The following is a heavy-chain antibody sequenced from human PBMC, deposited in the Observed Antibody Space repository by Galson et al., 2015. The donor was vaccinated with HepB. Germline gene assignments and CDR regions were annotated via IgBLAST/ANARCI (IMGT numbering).Heavy chain of an antibody. CDR1: GGPISGYY. Sequence: SETLSLTCTVSGGPISGYYWSWIRQSPGKGLEWIAHIYYTGITHYNPSLKSRSTISLDMSKNQCSLKLGSGTAADTAVYYCARAAGGSPARNFDHWGQGTLVAVSS. CDR2: IYYTGIT. D-gene: IGHD3-10*01. V-gene: IGHV4-59*13. CDR3: ARAAGGSPARNFDH. J-gene: IGHJ4*02.